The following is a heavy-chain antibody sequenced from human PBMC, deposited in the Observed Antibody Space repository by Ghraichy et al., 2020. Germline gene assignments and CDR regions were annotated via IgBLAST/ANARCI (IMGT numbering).Heavy chain of an antibody. V-gene: IGHV3-23*01. CDR3: AKGGQWLLLSVY. Sequence: GGSLRLSCAASAFTFSSYAMSWVRQAPGKGLEWVSAISGSGGSTYYADSVKGRFTVSRDNSKNTLYLQMNSLRAEDTAVYYCAKGGQWLLLSVYWGQGTLVTVSS. J-gene: IGHJ4*02. D-gene: IGHD6-19*01. CDR2: ISGSGGST. CDR1: AFTFSSYA.